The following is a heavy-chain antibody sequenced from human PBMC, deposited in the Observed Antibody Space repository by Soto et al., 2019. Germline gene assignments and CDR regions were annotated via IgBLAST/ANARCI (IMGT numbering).Heavy chain of an antibody. Sequence: KVSCKASGYTFTNNGISWVRQAPGQGLEWMGWISAYNGNTNYAQIFQGRVTLTTDTSTTTAYMELRSLRSDDTAVYYCARGDSSSGLDPWGQGTLVTVSS. J-gene: IGHJ5*02. D-gene: IGHD6-6*01. CDR2: ISAYNGNT. CDR1: GYTFTNNG. CDR3: ARGDSSSGLDP. V-gene: IGHV1-18*01.